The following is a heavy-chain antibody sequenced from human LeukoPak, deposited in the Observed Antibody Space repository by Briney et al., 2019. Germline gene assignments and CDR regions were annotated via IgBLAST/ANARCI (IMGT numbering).Heavy chain of an antibody. Sequence: GGSLRLSCTASGFTFGDHGMGWVRQAPEKGLEWVGFIRRKVYGGTTEYAASVRGRFSISRDDSKSLAYLEMNSLKTEDTAVYYCTRDKDWSYDYWGQGTLVTVSS. CDR1: GFTFGDHG. J-gene: IGHJ4*02. V-gene: IGHV3-49*04. CDR2: IRRKVYGGTT. CDR3: TRDKDWSYDY. D-gene: IGHD3/OR15-3a*01.